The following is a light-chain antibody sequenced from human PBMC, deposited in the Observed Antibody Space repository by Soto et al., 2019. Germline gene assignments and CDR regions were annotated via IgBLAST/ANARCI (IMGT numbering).Light chain of an antibody. Sequence: EIVLTQSPGTLSLSPGERATLSCRASQSVSTSYLAWYQQKPGQAPRLLIYGASSRATGIPDRFSGSGSGTDFTLTISRLESEDSAVYYCQQYGNSRAFGQGTKVDIK. CDR3: QQYGNSRA. V-gene: IGKV3-20*01. J-gene: IGKJ1*01. CDR2: GAS. CDR1: QSVSTSY.